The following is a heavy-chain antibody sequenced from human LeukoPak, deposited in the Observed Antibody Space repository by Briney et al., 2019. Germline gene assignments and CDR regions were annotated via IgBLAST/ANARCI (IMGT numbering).Heavy chain of an antibody. CDR1: EFAFNNFA. V-gene: IGHV3-23*01. D-gene: IGHD1-26*01. Sequence: GGSLRLSCAASEFAFNNFAMSWVRQAPGKGLEWISAVSASGVATYYTDSVKGRFTISRDNPKNTLYLQMTGLRVEDTAVYYCAKEGGGGYHDAFDVWGQGTVVTVSS. CDR2: VSASGVAT. CDR3: AKEGGGGYHDAFDV. J-gene: IGHJ3*01.